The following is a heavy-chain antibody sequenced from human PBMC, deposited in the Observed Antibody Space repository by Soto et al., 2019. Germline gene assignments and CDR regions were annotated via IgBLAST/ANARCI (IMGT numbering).Heavy chain of an antibody. CDR1: GGSITDYY. CDR3: ARAFAGFGAYWYFDL. J-gene: IGHJ2*01. V-gene: IGHV4-59*01. D-gene: IGHD3-16*01. Sequence: SETLSLTCTVSGGSITDYYWSWIRQPPGKALEWIGYGYHSVSIHYNPSLKTRVAISVDTSENQFSLRLSSVTAADTAVYYCARAFAGFGAYWYFDLWGRGTLVTVSS. CDR2: GYHSVSI.